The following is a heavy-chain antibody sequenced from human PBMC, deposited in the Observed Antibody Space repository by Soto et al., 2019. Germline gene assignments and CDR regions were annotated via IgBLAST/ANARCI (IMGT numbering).Heavy chain of an antibody. CDR3: AKVGYISSSFGMDV. CDR2: ISGSGGST. D-gene: IGHD6-13*01. V-gene: IGHV3-23*01. CDR1: GFTFSSYA. J-gene: IGHJ6*02. Sequence: EVQLLESGGGLVQPGGSLRLSCAASGFTFSSYAMRWVRQAPGKGLEWVSAISGSGGSTYYADSVKGRFTISRDNSKNTLYLQMNSLRAEDTAVYYCAKVGYISSSFGMDVWGQGTTVTVSS.